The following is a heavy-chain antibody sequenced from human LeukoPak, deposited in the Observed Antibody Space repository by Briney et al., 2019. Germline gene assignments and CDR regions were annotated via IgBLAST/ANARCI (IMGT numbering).Heavy chain of an antibody. D-gene: IGHD6-6*01. V-gene: IGHV4-61*02. CDR2: IYHSGST. Sequence: SQTLSLTCTVSGGSISSGSYYWSWIRQPAGKGLEWIGSIYHSGSTYYNPSLESRVTISVDTSKNQFSLKLSSVTAADTAVYYCARGEQLAHFDYWGQGTLVTVSS. CDR3: ARGEQLAHFDY. J-gene: IGHJ4*02. CDR1: GGSISSGSYY.